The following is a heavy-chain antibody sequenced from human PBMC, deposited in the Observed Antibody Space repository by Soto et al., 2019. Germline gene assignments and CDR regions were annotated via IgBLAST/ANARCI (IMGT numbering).Heavy chain of an antibody. Sequence: GGSLRLSCAASGFTFSSYAMSWVRQAPGKGLEWVSAISGSGGSTYYADSVKGRFTISRDNSKNTLYLQMNSLRAEDTAVYYCAKDVDGYCSGGSCYSNFAFDIWGQGTMITVSS. V-gene: IGHV3-23*01. CDR1: GFTFSSYA. D-gene: IGHD2-15*01. J-gene: IGHJ3*02. CDR2: ISGSGGST. CDR3: AKDVDGYCSGGSCYSNFAFDI.